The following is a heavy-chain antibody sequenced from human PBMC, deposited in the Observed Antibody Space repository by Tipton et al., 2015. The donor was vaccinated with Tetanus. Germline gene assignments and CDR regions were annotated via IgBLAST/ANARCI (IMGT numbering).Heavy chain of an antibody. CDR2: VHYSGST. Sequence: TLSLTCNVSGGSITSYYWTWIRQPPGRGLEWIGYVHYSGSTNYSPSLRSRVTLSVDTSKNQFSLKLSSVTAADTAVYYCARIGWLQQNKPAFDIWGQGTVATVSS. CDR1: GGSITSYY. J-gene: IGHJ3*02. V-gene: IGHV4-59*01. D-gene: IGHD5-24*01. CDR3: ARIGWLQQNKPAFDI.